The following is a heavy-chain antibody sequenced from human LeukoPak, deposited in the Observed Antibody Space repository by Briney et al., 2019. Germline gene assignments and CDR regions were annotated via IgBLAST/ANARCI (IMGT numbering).Heavy chain of an antibody. CDR3: ARGGEQWLAYFDY. CDR2: INHSGST. D-gene: IGHD6-19*01. V-gene: IGHV4-34*01. J-gene: IGHJ4*02. Sequence: SETLSLTCAVYGGSFSGYYWSWIHQPPGKGLEWIGEINHSGSTNYNPSLKSRVTISVDTSKNQFSLKLSSVTAADTAVYYCARGGEQWLAYFDYWGQGTLVTVSS. CDR1: GGSFSGYY.